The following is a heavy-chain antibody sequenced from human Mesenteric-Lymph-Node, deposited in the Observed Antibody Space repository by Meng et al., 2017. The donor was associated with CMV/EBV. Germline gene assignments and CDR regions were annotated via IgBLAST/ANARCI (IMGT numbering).Heavy chain of an antibody. CDR3: AKDLKYGGNSEEVDY. J-gene: IGHJ4*02. CDR1: GFTFDDYG. Sequence: GESLKISCAASGFTFDDYGMTWVRQVPGKGLEWVSAISGSGGSTYYADSVKGRFTISRDNSKNTLYLQMNSLRAEDTAVYYCAKDLKYGGNSEEVDYWGQGTLVTVSS. V-gene: IGHV3-23*01. CDR2: ISGSGGST. D-gene: IGHD4-23*01.